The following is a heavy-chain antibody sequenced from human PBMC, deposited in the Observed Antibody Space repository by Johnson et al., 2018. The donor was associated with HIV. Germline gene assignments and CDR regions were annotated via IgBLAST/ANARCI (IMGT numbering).Heavy chain of an antibody. D-gene: IGHD6-13*01. CDR2: ISYDGSNK. CDR3: ARDKGSWFDDAFGI. CDR1: GFTFSSYG. Sequence: QVQLVESGGGVVQPGRSLRLSCAASGFTFSSYGMHWVRQAPGKGLEWVAVISYDGSNKYYADSVKGRFIISRDNSKNTLYLQMNSLKVEDTAVYYCARDKGSWFDDAFGIWGQGTMVTVSS. J-gene: IGHJ3*02. V-gene: IGHV3-30*03.